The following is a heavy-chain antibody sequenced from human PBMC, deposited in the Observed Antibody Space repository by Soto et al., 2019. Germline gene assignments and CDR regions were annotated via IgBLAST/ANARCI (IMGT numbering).Heavy chain of an antibody. CDR1: GFTFSGYA. CDR3: AKDPVGSGSYALNWFDP. CDR2: ISGSGGGT. Sequence: EVQLLESGGGLVQPGGSLRLSCAASGFTFSGYAMSWVRQAPGKGLEWVSAISGSGGGTYYADSVKGRFTISRDNSKNTLYLQMNSLRAEDTAVYYCAKDPVGSGSYALNWFDPWGQGALVTVSS. J-gene: IGHJ5*02. D-gene: IGHD3-10*01. V-gene: IGHV3-23*01.